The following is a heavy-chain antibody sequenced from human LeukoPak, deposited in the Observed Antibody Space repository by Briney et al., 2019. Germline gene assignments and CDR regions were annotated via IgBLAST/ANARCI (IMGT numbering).Heavy chain of an antibody. CDR2: ISEDGNNK. V-gene: IGHV3-30-3*01. Sequence: GGSLRLSCAASGFTFNINSIHWVRQAPGKGLEWVSFISEDGNNKDYADSVKGRFTISRDNSKNTLYLQMNSLRAEDTAVYYCARDRNSYGYSTLDYWGQGTLVTVSS. CDR1: GFTFNINS. J-gene: IGHJ4*02. D-gene: IGHD5-18*01. CDR3: ARDRNSYGYSTLDY.